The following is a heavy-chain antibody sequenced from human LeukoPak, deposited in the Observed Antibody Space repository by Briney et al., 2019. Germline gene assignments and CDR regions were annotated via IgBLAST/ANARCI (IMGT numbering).Heavy chain of an antibody. CDR3: ATKAVAGQHNWFDP. Sequence: SETLSLTCTVSGDSIRSYSWSWIRQPPGRGLEWIGYISYSGSTKYNPSFKSRVAISGDTSMNQFSLKMTSVTAADTAMYYCATKAVAGQHNWFDPWGQGLRVTVSS. CDR1: GDSIRSYS. CDR2: ISYSGST. D-gene: IGHD6-13*01. V-gene: IGHV4-59*01. J-gene: IGHJ5*02.